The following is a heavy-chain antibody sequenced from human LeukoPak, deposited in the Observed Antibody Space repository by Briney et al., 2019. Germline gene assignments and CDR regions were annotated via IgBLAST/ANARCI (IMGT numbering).Heavy chain of an antibody. J-gene: IGHJ3*02. V-gene: IGHV3-23*01. Sequence: PGGSLRLSCAASGFTFSSYAMSWVRQAPGKGLEWVSAISGSGGSTYYADSVKGRFTISRDNSKNTLYLQMNSLRAEDTAVYYCAKDPPLYYDSLDAFDIWGQGTMVTVSS. CDR2: ISGSGGST. CDR1: GFTFSSYA. D-gene: IGHD3-22*01. CDR3: AKDPPLYYDSLDAFDI.